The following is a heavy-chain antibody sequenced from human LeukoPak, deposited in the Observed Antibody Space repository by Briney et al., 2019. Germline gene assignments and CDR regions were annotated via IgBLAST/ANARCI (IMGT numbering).Heavy chain of an antibody. J-gene: IGHJ3*02. CDR1: GGTFSSYA. Sequence: SVKVSCKASGGTFSSYAISWVRQAPGQGLEWMGGIIPIFGTANYAQKFQGRVTITADESTSTAYMELSSLRPEDTAVYYCARSQLTREWDVAFDIWGQGTMVTVSS. V-gene: IGHV1-69*13. D-gene: IGHD1-26*01. CDR2: IIPIFGTA. CDR3: ARSQLTREWDVAFDI.